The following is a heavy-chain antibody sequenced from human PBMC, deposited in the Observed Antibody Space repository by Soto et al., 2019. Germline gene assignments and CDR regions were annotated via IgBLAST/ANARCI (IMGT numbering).Heavy chain of an antibody. CDR3: ADYGDSQASHYGMDV. CDR1: GGTFSSYT. V-gene: IGHV1-69*02. Sequence: SVKVSCKASGGTFSSYTISWVRQAPGQGLEWMGRIIPILGIANYAQKFQGRVTITADKSTSTAYMELSSLRSEDTAVYYCADYGDSQASHYGMDVWGQGPTVTVS. J-gene: IGHJ6*02. D-gene: IGHD4-17*01. CDR2: IIPILGIA.